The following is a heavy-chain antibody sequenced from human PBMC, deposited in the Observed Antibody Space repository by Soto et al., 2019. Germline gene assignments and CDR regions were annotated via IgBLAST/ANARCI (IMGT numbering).Heavy chain of an antibody. V-gene: IGHV4-34*01. Sequence: QVQLQQWGAGLLKPSETLSLTCAVYGGSFSGFYWSWIRQPPGKGPEWIGELKDSGGTNYNASLKSRVSISGDTSNNQFSLKLSFVTAADTAVYYCARGRGGVQLWGQGTLVTVSS. D-gene: IGHD3-10*01. J-gene: IGHJ1*01. CDR1: GGSFSGFY. CDR2: LKDSGGT. CDR3: ARGRGGVQL.